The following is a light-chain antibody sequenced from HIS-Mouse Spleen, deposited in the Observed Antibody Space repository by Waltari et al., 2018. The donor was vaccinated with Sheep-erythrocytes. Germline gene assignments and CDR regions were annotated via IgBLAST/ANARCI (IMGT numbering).Light chain of an antibody. V-gene: IGLV2-11*01. J-gene: IGLJ1*01. CDR3: CSYAGSYNHV. CDR2: DVS. CDR1: SSYFVGYNY. Sequence: QSALTQPRSVSGSPGQSVTISCTGTSSYFVGYNYVSWYQQHPGKAPKLMIYDVSKRPSGVPDRFSGSKSGNTASLTISGLQAEDEADYYCCSYAGSYNHVFATGTKVTVL.